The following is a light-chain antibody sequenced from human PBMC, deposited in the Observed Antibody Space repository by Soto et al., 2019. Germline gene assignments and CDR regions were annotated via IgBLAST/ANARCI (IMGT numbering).Light chain of an antibody. CDR1: QGISSY. J-gene: IGKJ1*01. V-gene: IGKV1-9*01. Sequence: IQLTQSPSSLSASVGDRVTITCRASQGISSYLAWYQQKPGKAPKLLIYAASTLQSGVPSRFSGSGSGTDFTLTISSLQPDDFATYYCQQYVRAFRSFGQGTKVEFK. CDR3: QQYVRAFRS. CDR2: AAS.